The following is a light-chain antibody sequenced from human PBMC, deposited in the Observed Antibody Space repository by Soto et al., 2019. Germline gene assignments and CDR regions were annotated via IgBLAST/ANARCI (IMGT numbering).Light chain of an antibody. CDR3: QSYDSSLSAWV. CDR1: SSNIGAGYD. V-gene: IGLV1-40*01. Sequence: QSVLTQPPSESGAPGQRVTISCTGSSSNIGAGYDVHWYQQLPGTAPKLLIYGNSNRPSGVPDRFSGSKSGTSASLAITGLQPEDEADYYCQSYDSSLSAWVFGGGTKLTVL. CDR2: GNS. J-gene: IGLJ3*02.